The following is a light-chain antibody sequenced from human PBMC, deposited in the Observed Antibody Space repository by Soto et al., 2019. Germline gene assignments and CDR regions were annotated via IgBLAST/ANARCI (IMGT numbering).Light chain of an antibody. Sequence: EIQVTQSPSTLSASVGDRVTITCRASQSISSWLAWYQQKPGKAPKLLIYKASSLESGVPSRFSGSGSGTEFTLTISSLQPEDSATYFCQQSYTTVYTLGLGTKVDIK. CDR3: QQSYTTVYT. J-gene: IGKJ2*01. CDR1: QSISSW. V-gene: IGKV1-5*03. CDR2: KAS.